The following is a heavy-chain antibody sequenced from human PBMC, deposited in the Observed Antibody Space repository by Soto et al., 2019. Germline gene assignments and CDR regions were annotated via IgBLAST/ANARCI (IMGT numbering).Heavy chain of an antibody. D-gene: IGHD5-18*01. Sequence: EVQLVESGGGLVKPGGSLRLSCAASGFTFSSYSMNWVRQAPGKGLEWVSSISSSSSYIYYADSVKGRFTISRDNAKNALYLQMNSLRAEDTAVYYCASYNRIQLRYGMDVCGQGTTVTVSS. CDR1: GFTFSSYS. CDR3: ASYNRIQLRYGMDV. CDR2: ISSSSSYI. V-gene: IGHV3-21*01. J-gene: IGHJ6*02.